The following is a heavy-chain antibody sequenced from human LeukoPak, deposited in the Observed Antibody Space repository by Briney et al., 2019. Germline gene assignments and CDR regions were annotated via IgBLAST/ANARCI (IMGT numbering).Heavy chain of an antibody. CDR1: GYTFTSYY. V-gene: IGHV1-46*01. D-gene: IGHD4-17*01. CDR2: INPSGGST. CDR3: ARLRSTFTPLDAFDY. Sequence: ASVKVSCKASGYTFTSYYMHWVRQAPGQGLEWMGIINPSGGSTSYAQKFQGRVTMTRDTSTSTVYMELSSLRSEDTAVYYCARLRSTFTPLDAFDYWGQGTLVTVSS. J-gene: IGHJ4*02.